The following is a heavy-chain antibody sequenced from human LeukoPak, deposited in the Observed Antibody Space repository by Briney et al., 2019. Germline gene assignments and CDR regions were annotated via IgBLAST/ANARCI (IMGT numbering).Heavy chain of an antibody. J-gene: IGHJ4*02. CDR2: ISYDGSNT. D-gene: IGHD2-2*01. CDR1: GFSFSSSA. Sequence: GGSLRLSCAASGFSFSSSAMHWVRQAPGKGLEWVTVISYDGSNTYCADSVKGRFTIARDNSKNTMYLQMNSLRVEDTAMYYCARGYCSSTTCPGDYWGPGTLVTVSS. V-gene: IGHV3-30-3*01. CDR3: ARGYCSSTTCPGDY.